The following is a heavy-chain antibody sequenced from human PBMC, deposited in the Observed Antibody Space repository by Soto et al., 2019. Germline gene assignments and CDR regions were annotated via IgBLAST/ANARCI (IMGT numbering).Heavy chain of an antibody. D-gene: IGHD5-12*01. J-gene: IGHJ3*02. CDR2: VIPIFGTA. CDR3: ASDSYRGYSGYDFTPDAFDI. V-gene: IGHV1-69*13. CDR1: GGTFSSYA. Sequence: SVNVSCKASGGTFSSYAISWVRQAPGQGLEWMGGVIPIFGTANYAQKFQGRVTITADESTRTAYMELSSLRSEDTAVYYCASDSYRGYSGYDFTPDAFDIWGQGTMVTVSS.